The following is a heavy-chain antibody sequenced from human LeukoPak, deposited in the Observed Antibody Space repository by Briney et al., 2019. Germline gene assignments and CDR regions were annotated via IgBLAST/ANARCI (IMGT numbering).Heavy chain of an antibody. CDR2: IYYSGTT. CDR1: GGSISSSPYY. CDR3: ARSTSGLERRPRAFDI. Sequence: SETLSLTCTVSGGSISSSPYYWGWIRQPPGKGLEWIGSIYYSGTTHYSPSLESRVTISVDTSKNQFSLKLSSVTAADTAVYYCARSTSGLERRPRAFDIWGQGTMVTVSS. V-gene: IGHV4-39*07. J-gene: IGHJ3*02. D-gene: IGHD1-1*01.